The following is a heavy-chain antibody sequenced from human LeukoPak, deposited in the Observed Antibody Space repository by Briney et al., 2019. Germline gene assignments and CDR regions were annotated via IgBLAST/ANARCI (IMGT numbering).Heavy chain of an antibody. V-gene: IGHV3-23*01. CDR1: GFTFSSYA. CDR3: ALNQNYYDSSGYYPPLFSPYYFDY. CDR2: ISGSGGST. J-gene: IGHJ4*02. Sequence: PGGSLRLSCAASGFTFSSYAMSWVRQAPGKGLEWVSAISGSGGSTYYADSVKGRFTISRDNSKNTLYLQMNSLRAEDTAVYYCALNQNYYDSSGYYPPLFSPYYFDYWGQGTLVTVSS. D-gene: IGHD3-22*01.